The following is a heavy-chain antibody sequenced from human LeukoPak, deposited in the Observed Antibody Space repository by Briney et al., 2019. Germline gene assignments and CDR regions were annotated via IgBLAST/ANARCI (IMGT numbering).Heavy chain of an antibody. Sequence: ASVKVSCKASGYTFTGYYMHWVRQAPGQGLEWMGIINPSGGSTSYAQKFQGRVTMTRDMSTSTVYTELSSLRSEDTAVYYCARSPSYDAFDIWGQGTMVTVSS. D-gene: IGHD1-26*01. J-gene: IGHJ3*02. V-gene: IGHV1-46*01. CDR3: ARSPSYDAFDI. CDR2: INPSGGST. CDR1: GYTFTGYY.